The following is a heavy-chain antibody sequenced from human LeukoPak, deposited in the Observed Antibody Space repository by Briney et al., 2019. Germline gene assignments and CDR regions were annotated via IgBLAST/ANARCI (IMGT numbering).Heavy chain of an antibody. CDR1: GYTFTSYD. V-gene: IGHV1-8*01. CDR2: MSPNSGNT. D-gene: IGHD3-10*01. J-gene: IGHJ4*02. Sequence: ASVKVSCKASGYTFTSYDINWLRQATGQGLEWMGWMSPNSGNTGYAQKFQGRVTMTRNTSISTAYMELSSLRSEDTAVYYCARGSWFGEYTFDYWGQGTLVTVSS. CDR3: ARGSWFGEYTFDY.